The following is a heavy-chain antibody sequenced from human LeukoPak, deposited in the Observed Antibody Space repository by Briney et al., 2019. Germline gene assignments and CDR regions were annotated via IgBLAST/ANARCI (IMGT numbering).Heavy chain of an antibody. CDR2: IYYSGST. J-gene: IGHJ6*02. CDR1: GGSISSSSYY. V-gene: IGHV4-39*07. Sequence: SETLSLTCTVSGGSISSSSYYWGWIRQPPGKGLEWIGSIYYSGSTYYNPSLKSRVTISVDTSKNQFSLKLSSVTAADTAVYYCARLAVANVWGQGTTVTVSS. CDR3: ARLAVANV. D-gene: IGHD5-12*01.